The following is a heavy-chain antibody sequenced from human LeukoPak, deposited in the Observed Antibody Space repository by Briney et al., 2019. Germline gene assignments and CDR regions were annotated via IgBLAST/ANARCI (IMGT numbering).Heavy chain of an antibody. Sequence: GGSLRLSCAASGFTFSDYFMSWIRQAPGKGLEWLSYISSSGRTIYYADSVKGRFTISRDNTKNSLYLQMNSLRAEDTAVYYCARDIAAARYGMDVWGQGTTVTVSS. V-gene: IGHV3-11*01. CDR3: ARDIAAARYGMDV. CDR2: ISSSGRTI. J-gene: IGHJ6*02. CDR1: GFTFSDYF. D-gene: IGHD6-13*01.